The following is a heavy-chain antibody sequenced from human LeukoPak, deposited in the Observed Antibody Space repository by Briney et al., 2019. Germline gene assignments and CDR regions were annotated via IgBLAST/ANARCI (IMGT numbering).Heavy chain of an antibody. CDR2: IWYDGSNK. V-gene: IGHV3-33*08. CDR3: ARDDIGGEYYDSILDY. J-gene: IGHJ4*02. Sequence: PGGSLRLSCAASGFTFSSYSMDWVRQAPGKGLEWVAVIWYDGSNKYYADSVKGRFTISRDNSKNTLYLQMNSLRAEDTAVYYCARDDIGGEYYDSILDYWGQGTLVTVSS. D-gene: IGHD3-22*01. CDR1: GFTFSSYS.